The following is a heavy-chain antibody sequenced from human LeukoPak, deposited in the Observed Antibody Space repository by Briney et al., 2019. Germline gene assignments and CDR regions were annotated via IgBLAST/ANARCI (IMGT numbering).Heavy chain of an antibody. V-gene: IGHV3-30-3*01. J-gene: IGHJ4*02. CDR1: GFTFSSYA. CDR2: KSYDGSNK. CDR3: AREDYDILTGYYGN. D-gene: IGHD3-9*01. Sequence: GGSLRLSCAASGFTFSSYAMSWVRQAPGKGLEWVAVKSYDGSNKYYADSVKGRFTISRDNSKNTLYLQMNSLRAEDTAVYYCAREDYDILTGYYGNWGQGTLVTVSS.